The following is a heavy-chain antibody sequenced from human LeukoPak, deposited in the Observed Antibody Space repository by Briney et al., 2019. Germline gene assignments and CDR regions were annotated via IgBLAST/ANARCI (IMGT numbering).Heavy chain of an antibody. CDR1: GITLSNYG. J-gene: IGHJ4*02. V-gene: IGHV3-23*01. CDR2: MSGSGGGT. CDR3: AKRGVVIRVILVGFYKEAYSFDS. Sequence: GGSLRLSCAVSGITLSNYGMSWVRKAPGKGLEWVAGMSGSGGGTNYADSVKGRFTVSRDNSKNTLYLQMKSLRAEDTAVYFCAKRGVVIRVILVGFYKEAYSFDSWGQGALVTVSS. D-gene: IGHD3-22*01.